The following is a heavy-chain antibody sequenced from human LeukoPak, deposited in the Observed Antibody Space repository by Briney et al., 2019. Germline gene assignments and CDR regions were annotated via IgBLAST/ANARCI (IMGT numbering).Heavy chain of an antibody. J-gene: IGHJ4*02. V-gene: IGHV3-23*01. Sequence: GGSLRLSCAVSGITLSNYGMSWVRQLPGEGLEWVAGIRGSGGTTNYADSVRGRFTISRDNSKNTLYLQMSSLRAEDTAVYFCAKRGVVIRVILVGFHKEAYYFDSWGQGALVTVSS. CDR3: AKRGVVIRVILVGFHKEAYYFDS. CDR1: GITLSNYG. CDR2: IRGSGGTT. D-gene: IGHD3-22*01.